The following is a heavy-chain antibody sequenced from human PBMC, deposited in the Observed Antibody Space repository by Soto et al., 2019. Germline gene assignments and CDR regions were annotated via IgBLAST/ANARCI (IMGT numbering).Heavy chain of an antibody. D-gene: IGHD6-13*01. CDR3: PRDGIAAAGTSWFDP. Sequence: QVQLVQSGAEEKKPGASVKVSCKASGYTFTSHAMHWVRQAPGQRLEWMGWINAGNGKTKYSQKFQGRVTITTDTSASKAYIELSSLRSEDTAVYYCPRDGIAAAGTSWFDPWGQGTLVTVSS. V-gene: IGHV1-3*05. CDR2: INAGNGKT. J-gene: IGHJ5*02. CDR1: GYTFTSHA.